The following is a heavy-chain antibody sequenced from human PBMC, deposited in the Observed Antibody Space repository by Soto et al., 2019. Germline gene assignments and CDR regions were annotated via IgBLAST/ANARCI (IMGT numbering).Heavy chain of an antibody. CDR2: FDPEDGET. D-gene: IGHD3-10*01. V-gene: IGHV1-24*01. J-gene: IGHJ3*02. CDR3: ATGPLWLGPASAFDI. CDR1: GYTLTELS. Sequence: PEASVKVSCKVSGYTLTELSMHWVRQAPGKGLEWMGGFDPEDGETIYAQKFQGRVTMTEDTSTDTAYMELSSLRSEDTAVYYCATGPLWLGPASAFDIWGQGTMVTVSS.